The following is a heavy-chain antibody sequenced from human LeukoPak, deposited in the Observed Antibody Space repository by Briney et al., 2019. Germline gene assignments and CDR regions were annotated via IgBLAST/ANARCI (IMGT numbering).Heavy chain of an antibody. J-gene: IGHJ5*02. D-gene: IGHD2-15*01. CDR2: IYYSGST. CDR3: AREVVAATVDP. CDR1: GGSISSGDYY. V-gene: IGHV4-30-4*01. Sequence: PSETLSLTCTVSGGSISSGDYYWSWIRQPPGKGLEWIGYIYYSGSTYYNPSLKSRVTISVDTSKNQFSLKLSSVTAADTAVYYCAREVVAATVDPWGQGTLVTVSS.